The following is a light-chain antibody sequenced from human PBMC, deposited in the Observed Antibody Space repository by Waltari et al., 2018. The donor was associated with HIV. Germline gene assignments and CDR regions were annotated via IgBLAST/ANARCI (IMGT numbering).Light chain of an antibody. Sequence: VVTQEPSLTVSPGDTVTLSCASFSGGVARSHFPYWFQLKPGQPPRPLIYDSEKRHPLTSGRFSGSLAGGRAILTLSGALPEDEAEYFCLLSYGGVRVFGGGTNLTV. CDR2: DSE. CDR3: LLSYGGVRV. J-gene: IGLJ2*01. V-gene: IGLV7-46*01. CDR1: SGGVARSHF.